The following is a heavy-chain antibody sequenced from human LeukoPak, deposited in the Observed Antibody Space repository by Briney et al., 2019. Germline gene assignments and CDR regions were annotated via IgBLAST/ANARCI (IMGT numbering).Heavy chain of an antibody. Sequence: GGSLRLSCAASGFTFSTYSMTWVRQAPGKGLEWVAVISYDGTKIYYADSAKGRFTISRDNSKNMVYLQMNSLRAEDTALYYCARDSVKLPGISYFDNWGQGTLVTVSS. J-gene: IGHJ1*01. CDR3: ARDSVKLPGISYFDN. V-gene: IGHV3-30-3*01. CDR1: GFTFSTYS. D-gene: IGHD3-3*02. CDR2: ISYDGTKI.